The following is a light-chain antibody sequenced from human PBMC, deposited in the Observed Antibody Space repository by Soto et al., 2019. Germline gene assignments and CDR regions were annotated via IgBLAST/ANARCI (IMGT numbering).Light chain of an antibody. CDR3: SSYAGSNMGV. CDR2: EVS. V-gene: IGLV2-8*01. J-gene: IGLJ1*01. CDR1: NSYIGNYNY. Sequence: QSALTQPRSVSGSPGQSVTISCTGTNSYIGNYNYVSWYQQHPGKAPKLIIYEVSQRPSGVPDRFSASKSGDTASLTVSGLRAEDEADYYCSSYAGSNMGVFGSGTKLTVL.